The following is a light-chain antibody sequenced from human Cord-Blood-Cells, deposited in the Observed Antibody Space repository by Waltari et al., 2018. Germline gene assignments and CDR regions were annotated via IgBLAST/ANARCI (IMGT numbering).Light chain of an antibody. CDR1: SSDVGGYNY. V-gene: IGLV2-14*01. CDR2: DVS. CDR3: SSYTSSPYV. Sequence: QSALTQPASVSGSPGQSITISCTGTSSDVGGYNYVSWYQQHPGNAPKLMLYDVSKRPSGVSNRFSGSKSGNTASLTISGLQAEDEADYYCSSYTSSPYVFGTGTKVTVL. J-gene: IGLJ1*01.